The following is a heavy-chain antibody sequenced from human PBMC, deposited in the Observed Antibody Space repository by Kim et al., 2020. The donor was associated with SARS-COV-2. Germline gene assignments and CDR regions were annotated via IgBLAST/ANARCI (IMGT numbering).Heavy chain of an antibody. CDR1: GFTFWGYT. V-gene: IGHV3-23*03. Sequence: VGSLRLSCAASGFTFWGYTMNWVRQAPGKGLEWVSLFYGGADATRYADSVKGRFTISRDNSKSTLYLQMTTLRVEDTAVYYCVKGTGFILPSDSTYNLDV. CDR2: FYGGADAT. J-gene: IGHJ6*01. CDR3: VKGTGFILPSDSTYNLDV. D-gene: IGHD1-26*01.